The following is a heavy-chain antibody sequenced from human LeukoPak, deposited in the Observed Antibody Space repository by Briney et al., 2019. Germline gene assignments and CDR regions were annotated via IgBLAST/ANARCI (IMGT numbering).Heavy chain of an antibody. CDR2: INWNSGSI. CDR1: GFTFDDYA. CDR3: AKDMNRFQPVQIAVAVPGGFDI. Sequence: GRSLRLSCAASGFTFDDYAMHWVRQGPGKGLEWVSGINWNSGSIGYAESVRGRFTITRGNAKNSLYLQMNSLRAEDMALYYCAKDMNRFQPVQIAVAVPGGFDIWGQGTMVTASS. V-gene: IGHV3-9*03. D-gene: IGHD6-19*01. J-gene: IGHJ3*02.